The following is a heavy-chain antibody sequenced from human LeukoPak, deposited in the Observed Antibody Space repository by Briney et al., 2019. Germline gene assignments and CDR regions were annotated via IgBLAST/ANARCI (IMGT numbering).Heavy chain of an antibody. CDR3: AKGRDYGDY. J-gene: IGHJ4*02. Sequence: GGPLSLSCAVSGFTFSSYWMTWVRQVTGKGLQWVANKNQDGREKYYMDSMKGRLNISRDNTENSVFLQLTSLRPEDTGIYFCAKGRDYGDYWGQGTLVAVSS. CDR2: KNQDGREK. V-gene: IGHV3-7*01. CDR1: GFTFSSYW.